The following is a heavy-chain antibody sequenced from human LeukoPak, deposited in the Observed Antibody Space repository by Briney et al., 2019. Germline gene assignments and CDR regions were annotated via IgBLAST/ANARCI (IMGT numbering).Heavy chain of an antibody. CDR1: GFTFSRNA. CDR2: ISGNGLGT. D-gene: IGHD3-22*01. Sequence: GGSLRLSCAASGFTFSRNAMNWVRHAPGKGLEWVASISGNGLGTYYADSVKGRFNISRDNSRNTLYLQMNSLKIEDTAFYYCAKDANYLRSSGYLIPIDFWGQGTLVTVSS. V-gene: IGHV3-23*01. CDR3: AKDANYLRSSGYLIPIDF. J-gene: IGHJ4*02.